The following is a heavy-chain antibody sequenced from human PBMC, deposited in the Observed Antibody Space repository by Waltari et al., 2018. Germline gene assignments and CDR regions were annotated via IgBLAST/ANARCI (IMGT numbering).Heavy chain of an antibody. CDR2: IYYSGST. Sequence: QVQLQESGPGLVKPSETLSLTCTVSGGSISSYYWSWIRQPPGKGLEWIGYIYYSGSTNYNPSLKSRVTISVDTSKNQFSLKLSSVTAADTAVYYCARVSKDIVVVPAATHWYFDLWGRGTLVTVSS. CDR3: ARVSKDIVVVPAATHWYFDL. D-gene: IGHD2-2*01. J-gene: IGHJ2*01. CDR1: GGSISSYY. V-gene: IGHV4-59*01.